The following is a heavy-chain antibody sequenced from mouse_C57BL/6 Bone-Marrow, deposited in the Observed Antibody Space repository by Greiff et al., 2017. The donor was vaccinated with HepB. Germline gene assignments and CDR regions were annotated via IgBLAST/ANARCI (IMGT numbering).Heavy chain of an antibody. CDR2: IDPSDSYT. V-gene: IGHV1-69*01. CDR3: ARGQSLYYLGF. CDR1: GYTFTSYW. J-gene: IGHJ2*01. Sequence: QVQLQQPGAELVMPGASVKLSCKASGYTFTSYWMHWVKQRPGQGLEWIGEIDPSDSYTNYNQKFKGKSTLTVDESSSTAYLQLNSLTSEDSAVYYCARGQSLYYLGFWGQGTTHTVST.